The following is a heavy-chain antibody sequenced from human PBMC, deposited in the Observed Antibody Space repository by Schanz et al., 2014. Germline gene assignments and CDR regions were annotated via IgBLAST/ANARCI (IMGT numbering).Heavy chain of an antibody. CDR3: AKVWGSDYFYPFDY. D-gene: IGHD3-22*01. Sequence: QVQLVESGGGVVQPGTSLRLSCAASGFTFRGHAMHWVRQAPGKGLEWVAVIYYDGGLRFFADSVRGRVTISRDNSNNMVYLQMSSLRAEDTAVYYCAKVWGSDYFYPFDYWGQGTLVTVSS. V-gene: IGHV3-30*04. J-gene: IGHJ4*02. CDR1: GFTFRGHA. CDR2: IYYDGGLR.